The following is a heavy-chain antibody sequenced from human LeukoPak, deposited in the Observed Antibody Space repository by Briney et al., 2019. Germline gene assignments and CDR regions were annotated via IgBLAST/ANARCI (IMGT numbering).Heavy chain of an antibody. D-gene: IGHD3-10*01. CDR1: GGPFSGYY. J-gene: IGHJ4*02. V-gene: IGHV4-59*12. CDR3: ARDRRAPGRIRGGDLDH. Sequence: SETLSLTCAVYGGPFSGYYWSWIRQPPGKGLEWIGYIYYSGSTNYNPSLKSRVTISVDTSKNQFSLKLSSVTAADTAVYYCARDRRAPGRIRGGDLDHWGQGTLVTVSS. CDR2: IYYSGST.